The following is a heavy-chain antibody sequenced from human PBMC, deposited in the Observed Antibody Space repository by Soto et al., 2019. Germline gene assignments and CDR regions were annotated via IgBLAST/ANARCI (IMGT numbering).Heavy chain of an antibody. J-gene: IGHJ6*01. CDR2: IDPSDSYR. D-gene: IGHD2-8*01. V-gene: IGHV5-10-1*01. CDR1: GDSFLDYW. CDR3: VRPRMRHTNYAMDV. Sequence: GESLKISCKGSGDSFLDYWISWVRQMPGKGLEWMGRIDPSDSYRTYSPSFQGHVTISVDKSITTAYLQWSSLKASDTAIYYCVRPRMRHTNYAMDVWRQGTSVTVSS.